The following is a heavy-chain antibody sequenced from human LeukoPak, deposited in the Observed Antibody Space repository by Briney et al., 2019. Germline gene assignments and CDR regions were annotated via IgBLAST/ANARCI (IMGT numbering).Heavy chain of an antibody. J-gene: IGHJ5*02. CDR2: ISGSGGST. D-gene: IGHD1-26*01. CDR3: ARDIGATNWFDP. CDR1: GFTFSSYA. V-gene: IGHV3-23*01. Sequence: PGGSLRLSCAASGFTFSSYAMSWVRQAPEKGLEWVSAISGSGGSTYYADSVKGRFTISRDNSKNTLYLQMNSLRAEDTAVYYCARDIGATNWFDPWGQGTLVTVSS.